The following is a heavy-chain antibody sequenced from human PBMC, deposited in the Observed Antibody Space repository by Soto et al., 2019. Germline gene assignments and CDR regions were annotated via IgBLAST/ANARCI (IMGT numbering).Heavy chain of an antibody. D-gene: IGHD6-25*01. CDR2: INPHTGDT. CDR1: GYPLTDFY. J-gene: IGHJ2*01. Sequence: QVQLVQSGAEVKKPGASVTVSCKTSGYPLTDFYIHWVRQAPGQGLEWMSWINPHTGDTNTALKFQGRVTMTRDTSINTAFMELTRLSSDDTAVYYCAREGGAAPGARRESDLDLWGRGTLVSVSS. CDR3: AREGGAAPGARRESDLDL. V-gene: IGHV1-2*02.